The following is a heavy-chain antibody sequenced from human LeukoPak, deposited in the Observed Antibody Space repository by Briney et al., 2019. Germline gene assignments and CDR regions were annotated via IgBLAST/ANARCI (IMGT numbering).Heavy chain of an antibody. Sequence: GGSLRLSCAASGFTFSSYAMSWVRQAPGKGLEWVSSISSSSTYIYYADSVKGRFTISRDNAKNSLYLQMNSLRAEDTAVYYCGTWTTVASYFDYWGQGTLVTVSS. D-gene: IGHD4-17*01. J-gene: IGHJ4*02. V-gene: IGHV3-21*06. CDR2: ISSSSTYI. CDR1: GFTFSSYA. CDR3: GTWTTVASYFDY.